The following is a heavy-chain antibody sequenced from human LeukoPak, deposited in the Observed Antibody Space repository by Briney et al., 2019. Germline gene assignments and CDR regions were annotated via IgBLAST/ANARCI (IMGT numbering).Heavy chain of an antibody. CDR3: ARGDYETHGYQTR. Sequence: ASVKASCKASGYIFTSYVLHWVRQAPGQGLEWMGWINTNTGNPTYAQGFTGRSVFSLDTSVSTAYLQISSLKADDTAMYYCARGDYETHGYQTRWGQGTLVTVSS. D-gene: IGHD3-22*01. CDR2: INTNTGNP. V-gene: IGHV7-4-1*02. J-gene: IGHJ4*02. CDR1: GYIFTSYV.